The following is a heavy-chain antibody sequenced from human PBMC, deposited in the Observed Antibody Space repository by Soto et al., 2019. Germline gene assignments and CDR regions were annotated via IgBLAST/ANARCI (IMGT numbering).Heavy chain of an antibody. CDR3: AKLPSDGNWFDP. V-gene: IGHV3-23*01. Sequence: PGGSLRLSCAASGFTFSSYCMHWVRQAPGKGLEWVSAISGSGGSTYYADSVKGRFTISRDNSKNTLYLQMNSLRAEDTAVYYCAKLPSDGNWFDPWGQGTLVTVSS. CDR1: GFTFSSYC. J-gene: IGHJ5*02. CDR2: ISGSGGST.